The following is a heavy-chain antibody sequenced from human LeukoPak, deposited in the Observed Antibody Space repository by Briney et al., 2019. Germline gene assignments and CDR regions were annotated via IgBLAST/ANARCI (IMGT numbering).Heavy chain of an antibody. CDR2: ISGSGGST. V-gene: IGHV3-23*01. Sequence: PGGSLRLSCAASGFTFSSYAMSWVRQAPGKGLEWVSAISGSGGSTYYADSVKGRFTISRDNSKNTLYLQMNSLRAEDTAVYYCAIGNYYDSRGYYTFGYWGQGTLVTVSS. CDR3: AIGNYYDSRGYYTFGY. D-gene: IGHD3-22*01. J-gene: IGHJ1*01. CDR1: GFTFSSYA.